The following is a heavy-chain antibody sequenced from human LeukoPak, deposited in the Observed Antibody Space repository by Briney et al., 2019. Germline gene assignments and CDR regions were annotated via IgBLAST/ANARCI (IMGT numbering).Heavy chain of an antibody. J-gene: IGHJ5*02. CDR1: GFTFSSYS. D-gene: IGHD2-8*01. CDR2: ISPSSSYI. Sequence: GGSLRLSCTASGFTFSSYSMNWVCQAPGKGLEWVSSISPSSSYIYYADSVKGRFTISRDNARNSLYLQMNTLRAEDTAVYSCARGADGVSSNSRGWFDPWGQGTLVTVSS. CDR3: ARGADGVSSNSRGWFDP. V-gene: IGHV3-21*01.